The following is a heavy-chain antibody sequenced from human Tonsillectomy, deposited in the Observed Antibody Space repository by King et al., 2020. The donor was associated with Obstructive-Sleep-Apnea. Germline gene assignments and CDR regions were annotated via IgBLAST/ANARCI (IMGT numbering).Heavy chain of an antibody. Sequence: VQLVESGGGLVQPGRSLRLSCAASGFTFDDYAMHWVRQAPGKGLEWVSGISWHSGSIGYADSVKGRFTISRDNAKNSLYLQMNSLRAEDTALYYCAKDKGGSYEGYFDYWGQGTLVTVSS. CDR2: ISWHSGSI. J-gene: IGHJ4*02. CDR3: AKDKGGSYEGYFDY. CDR1: GFTFDDYA. D-gene: IGHD1-26*01. V-gene: IGHV3-9*01.